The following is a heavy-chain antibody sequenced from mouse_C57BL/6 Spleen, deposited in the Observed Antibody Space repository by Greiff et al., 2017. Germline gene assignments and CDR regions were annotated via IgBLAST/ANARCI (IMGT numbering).Heavy chain of an antibody. J-gene: IGHJ1*03. CDR1: GYTFTEYT. CDR3: ARHEEDYYCSSPSYWYFDV. CDR2: FYPGSGSI. V-gene: IGHV1-62-2*01. D-gene: IGHD1-1*01. Sequence: QVQLQQSGAELVKPGASVKLSCKASGYTFTEYTIHWVKQRSGQGLEWIGWFYPGSGSIKYNEKFKDKATLTADKSSSTVYMELSRLTSEDSAVYFCARHEEDYYCSSPSYWYFDVWGTGTTVTVSS.